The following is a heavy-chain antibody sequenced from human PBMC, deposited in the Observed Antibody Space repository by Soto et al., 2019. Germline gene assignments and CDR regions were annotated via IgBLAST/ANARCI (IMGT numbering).Heavy chain of an antibody. CDR1: GFTFSSYA. Sequence: EVQLLESGGGLVQPGGSLRLSCATSGFTFSSYAMSWVRQAPVKGLEWVSGISVSGDSRYDADSVKDRFTISRDNSKSTLYLQMTSLRAEETAVYYCATIFRYGDPEYWGQGVLVTVSS. D-gene: IGHD2-21*02. CDR2: ISVSGDSR. V-gene: IGHV3-23*01. CDR3: ATIFRYGDPEY. J-gene: IGHJ4*02.